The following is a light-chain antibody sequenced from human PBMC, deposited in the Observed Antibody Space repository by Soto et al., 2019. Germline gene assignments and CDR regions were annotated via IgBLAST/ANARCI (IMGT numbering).Light chain of an antibody. Sequence: EIVLTQSPGTLSLSPGERATLSCRASQSVSSSYVAWYQQKPGQAPRLLIYGASSRATGIPDRFSGSGSGTDFTLTISRLEPGGFAVYYCQQYGSSRAFGQGTKVDIK. V-gene: IGKV3-20*01. CDR2: GAS. J-gene: IGKJ1*01. CDR1: QSVSSSY. CDR3: QQYGSSRA.